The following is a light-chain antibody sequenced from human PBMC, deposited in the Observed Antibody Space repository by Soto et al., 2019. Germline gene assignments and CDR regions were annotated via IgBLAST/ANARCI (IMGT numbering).Light chain of an antibody. CDR2: GAS. J-gene: IGKJ1*01. CDR3: QKYGGSPRT. V-gene: IGKV3-20*01. CDR1: QSVNTN. Sequence: EIVVPQSPATLSVSPGERATLSCRASQSVNTNFAWYQQKPGQAPRLLIHGASNRATGIPARFSGSGSGPDFTLTISRLEPEDFAVYYCQKYGGSPRTCGQGTKVDI.